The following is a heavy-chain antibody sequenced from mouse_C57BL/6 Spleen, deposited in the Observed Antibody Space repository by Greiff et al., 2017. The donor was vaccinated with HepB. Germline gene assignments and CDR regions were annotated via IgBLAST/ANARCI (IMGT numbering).Heavy chain of an antibody. Sequence: VMLVESEGGLVQPGSSMKLSCTASGFTFSDYYMAWVRQVPEKGLEWVANINYDGSSTYYLDSLKSRFIISRDNAKNILYLQMSSLKSEDTATYYCARDQGYIDYWGQGTTLTVSS. J-gene: IGHJ2*01. CDR1: GFTFSDYY. D-gene: IGHD3-2*02. V-gene: IGHV5-16*01. CDR2: INYDGSST. CDR3: ARDQGYIDY.